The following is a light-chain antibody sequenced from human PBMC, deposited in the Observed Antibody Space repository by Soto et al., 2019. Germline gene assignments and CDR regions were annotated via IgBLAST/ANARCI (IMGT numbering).Light chain of an antibody. Sequence: DIQMTQSPSTLSASVGDRITITCRASQSTGTRLAWYQQKQGKAHKXLIYDASSLESGVPSRLSGSGSGTELTITISSLQPDDSETYYCQQYNSYTWTFGQGTKVDIK. CDR3: QQYNSYTWT. CDR2: DAS. J-gene: IGKJ1*01. CDR1: QSTGTR. V-gene: IGKV1-5*01.